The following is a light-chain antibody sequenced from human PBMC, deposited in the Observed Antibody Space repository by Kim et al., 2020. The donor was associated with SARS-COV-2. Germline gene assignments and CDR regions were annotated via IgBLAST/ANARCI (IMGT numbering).Light chain of an antibody. J-gene: IGLJ3*02. CDR1: SSNIGSYDL. CDR3: CAFAGSDTWV. CDR2: ANS. Sequence: GQSVTITCTGTSSNIGSYDLVSWYQQHPGKAPKVLIYANSQRSSGISARFSGSRSGSTASLTISGLQPEDEADYYCCAFAGSDTWVFAGGTQLTVL. V-gene: IGLV2-23*01.